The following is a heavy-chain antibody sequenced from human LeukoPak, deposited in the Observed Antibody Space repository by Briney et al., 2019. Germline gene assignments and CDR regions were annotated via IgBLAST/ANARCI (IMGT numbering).Heavy chain of an antibody. D-gene: IGHD3-10*01. V-gene: IGHV1-18*01. CDR3: ARDDYYGSGSYGTGMDV. CDR1: GYTFTSYG. J-gene: IGHJ6*02. CDR2: ISAYNGNT. Sequence: GASVKVSCKASGYTFTSYGISWVPHAPGQGLEWMGWISAYNGNTNYAQKLQGRVTMTTDTSTSTAYMDLRSLRSDDTAVYYCARDDYYGSGSYGTGMDVWGQGTTVTVSS.